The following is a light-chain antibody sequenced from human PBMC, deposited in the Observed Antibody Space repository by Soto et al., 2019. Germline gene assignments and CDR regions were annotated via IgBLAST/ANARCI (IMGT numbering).Light chain of an antibody. J-gene: IGKJ2*01. CDR1: QSVSSSY. Sequence: EIVLTQSPGTLSLSPGERATLSCRASQSVSSSYLAWYQQKPGQAPRLLIYGASSRATGIPDRFRGSGSGTDFTLTISRLEPEDFAVYYCQQYGSSPRTFGHGTKLEIK. CDR2: GAS. CDR3: QQYGSSPRT. V-gene: IGKV3-20*01.